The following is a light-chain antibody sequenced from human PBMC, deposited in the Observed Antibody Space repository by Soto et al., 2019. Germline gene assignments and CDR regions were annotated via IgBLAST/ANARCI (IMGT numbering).Light chain of an antibody. CDR1: QGIRND. V-gene: IGKV1-17*02. CDR2: AAS. Sequence: DIQMTQSPSSLSASVGDRVTITCRASQGIRNDLHWYQQKPGKAPKRLIYAASSLQSRVPSRFSGRGSGTEITLTISNLQPEDFATYYCPQHNSYPLTFGGGTKVEIK. CDR3: PQHNSYPLT. J-gene: IGKJ4*02.